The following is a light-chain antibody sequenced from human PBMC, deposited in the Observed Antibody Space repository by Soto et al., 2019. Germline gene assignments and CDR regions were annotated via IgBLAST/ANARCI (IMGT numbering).Light chain of an antibody. CDR3: QKYSSVPV. J-gene: IGKJ3*01. CDR2: AAS. Sequence: DIQMTQSPTSLSASVGDRVTITCRASQDIRNCVAWYQQKPGKAPKLLIYAASTLQSGVPSRFSGSGSGTAFTLTINSLQPEDVATYSCQKYSSVPVFGPGTKVEIK. CDR1: QDIRNC. V-gene: IGKV1-27*01.